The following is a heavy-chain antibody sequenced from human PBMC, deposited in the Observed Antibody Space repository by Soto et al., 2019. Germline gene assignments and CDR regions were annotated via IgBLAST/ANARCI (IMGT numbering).Heavy chain of an antibody. CDR3: VMVDNYVTPTPQDV. CDR1: GYIFVNYG. J-gene: IGHJ6*02. V-gene: IGHV1-18*01. Sequence: QVQLVQSGNEVKKPGASVKVSCKASGYIFVNYGIAWVRQAPGQGLEWMGWISPYTGNTHSATKVQGRLTMTTDTSTSTAYMDLGSLTSDDTAVYYCVMVDNYVTPTPQDVWGQGTTVTVSS. CDR2: ISPYTGNT. D-gene: IGHD3-16*01.